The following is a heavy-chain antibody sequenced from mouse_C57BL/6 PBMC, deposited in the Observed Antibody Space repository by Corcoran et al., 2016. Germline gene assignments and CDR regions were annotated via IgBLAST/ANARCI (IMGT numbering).Heavy chain of an antibody. Sequence: EVQLQQSGPELVKPGASVKISCKASGYTFTDYYMNWVKQSHGKSLEWIGDINPNNGGTSYNQKFKGKATLTVDKSSSTAYMELRSLTSEDSAVYYCARTYDYDEGSAMDYWGQGTAVTVSS. CDR3: ARTYDYDEGSAMDY. D-gene: IGHD2-4*01. CDR2: INPNNGGT. CDR1: GYTFTDYY. J-gene: IGHJ4*01. V-gene: IGHV1-26*01.